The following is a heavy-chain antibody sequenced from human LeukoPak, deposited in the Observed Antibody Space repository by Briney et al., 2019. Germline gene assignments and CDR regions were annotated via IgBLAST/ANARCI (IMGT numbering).Heavy chain of an antibody. CDR2: ISGDGGST. Sequence: PGGSLGLSCAAPGFMFHDYAIHWVRQAPGKGLEGVSLISGDGGSTFYADSVKGRFTISRDNSKNSLYLQMSSLRSEDTALYYCARESESSGWYDYWGQGTLVTVSS. J-gene: IGHJ4*02. CDR3: ARESESSGWYDY. CDR1: GFMFHDYA. D-gene: IGHD6-19*01. V-gene: IGHV3-43*02.